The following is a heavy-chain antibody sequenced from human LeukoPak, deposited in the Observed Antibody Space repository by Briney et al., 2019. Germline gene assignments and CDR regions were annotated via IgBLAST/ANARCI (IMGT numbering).Heavy chain of an antibody. J-gene: IGHJ6*04. V-gene: IGHV1-69*13. CDR3: ARDCSGGSCLNYYYYYGMDV. CDR1: GGTFISYA. Sequence: SVKVSCKASGGTFISYAISWVRQAPGQGLEWMGGIIPIFGTANYVQKFQGRVTITADDSTSTAYMELSSLRSVDTAVYYCARDCSGGSCLNYYYYYGMDVWGKGPTVTVSS. CDR2: IIPIFGTA. D-gene: IGHD2-15*01.